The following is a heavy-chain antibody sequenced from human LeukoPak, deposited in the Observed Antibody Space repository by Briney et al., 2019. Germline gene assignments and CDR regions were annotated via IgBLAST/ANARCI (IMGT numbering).Heavy chain of an antibody. CDR2: IIPIFGTT. D-gene: IGHD4-11*01. CDR1: GGTFSSYA. J-gene: IGHJ3*02. CDR3: SREASTYAFDI. V-gene: IGHV1-69*06. Sequence: ASVSLSCTASGGTFSSYAMSWVRQAPGQGLEWMGGIIPIFGTTNYAKTFQGRVTITSDKSRRTAYTHLSSPLSEDTAVYYCSREASTYAFDIWGQGTLVTVSS.